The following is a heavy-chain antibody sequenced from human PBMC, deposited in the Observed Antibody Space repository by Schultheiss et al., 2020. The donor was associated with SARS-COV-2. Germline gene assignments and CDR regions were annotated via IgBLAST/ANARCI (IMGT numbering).Heavy chain of an antibody. CDR2: IYHSGST. V-gene: IGHV4-34*01. CDR3: ARSGWDNDFWSGYHYDAFDI. CDR1: GGSFSGYY. Sequence: SQTLSLTCAVYGGSFSGYYWSWIRQPPGKGLEWIGEIYHSGSTNYNPSLKSLVTISVDTSKNQFSLKLSSVTAADTAVYYCARSGWDNDFWSGYHYDAFDIWGQGTMVTVSS. D-gene: IGHD3-3*01. J-gene: IGHJ3*02.